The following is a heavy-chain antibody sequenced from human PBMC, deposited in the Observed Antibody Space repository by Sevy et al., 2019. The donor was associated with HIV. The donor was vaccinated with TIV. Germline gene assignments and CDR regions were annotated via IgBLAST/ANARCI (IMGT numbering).Heavy chain of an antibody. D-gene: IGHD2-15*01. Sequence: GGSLRLSCVASEFIFNDAWMHWVRQAPGKGLEWVGPIKSNIDGAAIDYAAPVKGRFTISRDDSKNTVFLQMNSLKSEDTAVYFCTIKGRDCSGIGCQISWGQGTQVTVSS. CDR2: IKSNIDGAAI. V-gene: IGHV3-15*01. CDR1: EFIFNDAW. J-gene: IGHJ5*02. CDR3: TIKGRDCSGIGCQIS.